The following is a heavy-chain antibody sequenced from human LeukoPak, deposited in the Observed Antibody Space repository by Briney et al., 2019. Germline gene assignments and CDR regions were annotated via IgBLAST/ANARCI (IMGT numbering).Heavy chain of an antibody. CDR2: ISGSGGST. D-gene: IGHD3-22*01. V-gene: IGHV3-23*01. CDR3: AKDHYDSSGYQNDFDY. CDR1: GFIFEEHG. Sequence: SGGSLRLSCAASGFIFEEHGMSWVRQVPGKGLEWVSAISGSGGSTYYADSVKGRFTISRDNSKNTLYLQMNSLRAEDTAVYYCAKDHYDSSGYQNDFDYWGQGTLVTVSS. J-gene: IGHJ4*02.